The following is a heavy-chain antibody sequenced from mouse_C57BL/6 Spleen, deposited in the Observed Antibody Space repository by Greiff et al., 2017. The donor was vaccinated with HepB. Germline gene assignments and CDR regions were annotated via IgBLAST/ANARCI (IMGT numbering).Heavy chain of an antibody. J-gene: IGHJ2*01. CDR1: GYAFSSYW. V-gene: IGHV1-80*01. D-gene: IGHD1-1*01. Sequence: QVQLQQSGAELVKPGASVKISCKASGYAFSSYWMNWVKQRPGKGLEWIGQIYPGDGDTNYNGKFKGKATLTADKSSSTAYMQLSSLTSEDSAVYFCARPSYYYGSIDYGGQGTTLTVSS. CDR2: IYPGDGDT. CDR3: ARPSYYYGSIDY.